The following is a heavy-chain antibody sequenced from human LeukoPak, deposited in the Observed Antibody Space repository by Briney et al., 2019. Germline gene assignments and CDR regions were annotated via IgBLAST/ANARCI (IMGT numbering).Heavy chain of an antibody. Sequence: ASVKVSCKASGYTFTGYYMHWVRQAPGQGLEWMGWINPNSGGTNYAQKFQGRVTMTRDTSISTAYMKLSRLRSDDTAVYYCARDGDYYDSSGYNWFDPWGQGTLVTVSS. CDR3: ARDGDYYDSSGYNWFDP. J-gene: IGHJ5*02. V-gene: IGHV1-2*02. CDR1: GYTFTGYY. D-gene: IGHD3-22*01. CDR2: INPNSGGT.